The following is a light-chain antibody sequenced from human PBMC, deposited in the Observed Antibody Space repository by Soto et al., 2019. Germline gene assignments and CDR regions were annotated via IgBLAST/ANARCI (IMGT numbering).Light chain of an antibody. J-gene: IGKJ4*02. V-gene: IGKV3-20*01. CDR3: QQYVRSALT. CDR1: QSVSSSY. CDR2: GAS. Sequence: EIVLTQSPGTLSLSPGERATLSCRASQSVSSSYLAWYQQKPGQAPRLLIYGASIRATGIADRFSGSGSGTDFTLIISRLDPEDFAVYYCQQYVRSALTFGGGTKVEIK.